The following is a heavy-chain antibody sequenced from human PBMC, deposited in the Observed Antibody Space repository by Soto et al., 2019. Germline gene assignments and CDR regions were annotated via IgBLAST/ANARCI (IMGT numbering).Heavy chain of an antibody. CDR2: ISGSGGST. CDR1: GFTFSSYA. CDR3: AKGVTRHSGYYYGMDV. J-gene: IGHJ6*02. D-gene: IGHD2-21*02. Sequence: EVQLLESGGGLVQPGGSLRLSCAASGFTFSSYAMSWVRQAPGKGLEWVSAISGSGGSTYYADSVKGRFTIARDNAKNTLSLQMNRLRAEDTAVYYCAKGVTRHSGYYYGMDVWGQVTTGSFSS. V-gene: IGHV3-23*01.